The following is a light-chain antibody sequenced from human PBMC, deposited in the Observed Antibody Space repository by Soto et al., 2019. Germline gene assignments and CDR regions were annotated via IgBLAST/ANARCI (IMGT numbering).Light chain of an antibody. CDR3: AGWDDSLNGV. V-gene: IGLV1-44*01. CDR2: SDN. Sequence: QSVLTQPPSASGTPGQRVTISCSGSNSNIGGHTVNWYHQFPGRAPKLLIHSDNQRPSGVPDRFSGSKSGTSASLPISGLQSEDEADYYCAGWDDSLNGVFGGGTKLTVL. J-gene: IGLJ2*01. CDR1: NSNIGGHT.